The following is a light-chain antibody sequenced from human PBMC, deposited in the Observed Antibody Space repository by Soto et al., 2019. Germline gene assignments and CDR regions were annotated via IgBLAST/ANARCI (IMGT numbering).Light chain of an antibody. Sequence: ELVITQSPDTLSVSPGERAPPSCRASQSVSSNLAWYQQKPGQAPRLLIYRASTRATGVPARFSGSGSGTEFTLTISGLQSEDFAVYYCQQYNNWPRAFGQGTKVDIK. J-gene: IGKJ1*01. CDR2: RAS. V-gene: IGKV3-15*01. CDR1: QSVSSN. CDR3: QQYNNWPRA.